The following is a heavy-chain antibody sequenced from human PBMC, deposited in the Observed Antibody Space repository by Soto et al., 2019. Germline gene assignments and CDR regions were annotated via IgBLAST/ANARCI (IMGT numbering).Heavy chain of an antibody. Sequence: PSETLSLTCTVSGGSISSGDYYWSWVRQAPGKGLEWVSAISGSGRNTYYADSVKGRFTISRDISNSTLYLQMNSLRADDTAIYYCAKEAGGGTAMVTSYFDYWGQGTLVTVSS. D-gene: IGHD5-18*01. CDR2: ISGSGRNT. CDR1: GGSISSGDYY. J-gene: IGHJ4*02. V-gene: IGHV3-23*01. CDR3: AKEAGGGTAMVTSYFDY.